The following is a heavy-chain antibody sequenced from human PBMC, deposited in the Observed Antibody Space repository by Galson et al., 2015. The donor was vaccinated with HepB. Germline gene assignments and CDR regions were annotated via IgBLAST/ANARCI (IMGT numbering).Heavy chain of an antibody. CDR1: GFTFSDYY. V-gene: IGHV3-11*01. D-gene: IGHD3-9*01. Sequence: SLRLSCAASGFTFSDYYMSWIRQAPGKGLEWVSYISSSGSTIYYADSVKGRFTISRDNAKNSLYLQMNSLRAEDTAVYYCARASILTGYYTSYYYYYGMDVWGQGTTVTVSS. CDR3: ARASILTGYYTSYYYYYGMDV. CDR2: ISSSGSTI. J-gene: IGHJ6*02.